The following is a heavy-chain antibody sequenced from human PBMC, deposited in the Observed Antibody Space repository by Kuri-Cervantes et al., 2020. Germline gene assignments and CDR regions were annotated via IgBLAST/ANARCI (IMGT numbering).Heavy chain of an antibody. CDR2: ISYDGSTK. D-gene: IGHD6-19*01. J-gene: IGHJ4*02. Sequence: GESLKISCAASGSTFSSFGMHWVRQAPGKGLEWVAVISYDGSTKYYADSVKGRFTISRDNSKNKLYLQMHSLRPEDMAVYYCAKAHSSGWYYFDYWGQGTLVTVSS. CDR1: GSTFSSFG. CDR3: AKAHSSGWYYFDY. V-gene: IGHV3-30*18.